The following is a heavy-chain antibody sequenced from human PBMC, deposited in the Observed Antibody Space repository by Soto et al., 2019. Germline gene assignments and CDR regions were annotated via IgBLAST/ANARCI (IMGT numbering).Heavy chain of an antibody. J-gene: IGHJ6*02. Sequence: KAGGSLRLSCAASGLTLSDHHMDWIRQAPGKGLEWVGRIKSKTDGGTTDYAAPVKGRFTISRDDSKNTLYLQMNSLKTEDTAVYYCTTGGSDPYYYYYGMDVWGQGTTVTVSS. D-gene: IGHD1-26*01. V-gene: IGHV3-15*01. CDR2: IKSKTDGGTT. CDR1: GLTLSDHH. CDR3: TTGGSDPYYYYYGMDV.